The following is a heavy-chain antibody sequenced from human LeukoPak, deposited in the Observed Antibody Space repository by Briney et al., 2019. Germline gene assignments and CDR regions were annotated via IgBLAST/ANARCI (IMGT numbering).Heavy chain of an antibody. J-gene: IGHJ4*02. D-gene: IGHD6-19*01. CDR2: ISAYNGNT. CDR1: GYTFTSYG. V-gene: IGHV1-18*01. CDR3: ARDRGQWHPERYFDY. Sequence: GASVKVSCKASGYTFTSYGISWVRQAPGQGLEWMGWISAYNGNTNYAQKLQGRVTMTTDTSTSTAYMELRSLRSDDTAVYYCARDRGQWHPERYFDYWGQGTLVTVSS.